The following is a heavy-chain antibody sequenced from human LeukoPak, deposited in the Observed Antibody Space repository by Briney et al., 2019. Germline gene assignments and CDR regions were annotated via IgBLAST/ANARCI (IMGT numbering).Heavy chain of an antibody. CDR3: ARGASRSFDY. CDR1: GYTFTSYD. J-gene: IGHJ4*02. CDR2: MTPNSGNT. Sequence: ASVKVSCKASGYTFTSYDINWVRQATGRGLEWMGWMTPNSGNTRYAQKFQGRVTMTRTTSISTAYMELSSLRSEDTAVYYCARGASRSFDYWGQGTLVTVSS. V-gene: IGHV1-8*01.